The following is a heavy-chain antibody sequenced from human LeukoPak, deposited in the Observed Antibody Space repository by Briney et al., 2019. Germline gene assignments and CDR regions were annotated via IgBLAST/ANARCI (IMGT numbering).Heavy chain of an antibody. D-gene: IGHD6-19*01. CDR1: GLTFSSNV. V-gene: IGHV3-23*01. J-gene: IGHJ4*02. CDR3: AHGYPNGWSPDY. Sequence: PGGSLRLSCAASGLTFSSNVMTWVRQAPGKRLEWVSLISGTGGTTYYADSVKGRFTISRDNSKNTLYLQMNGLRVEDTAVYYCAHGYPNGWSPDYWGQGTQVTVSS. CDR2: ISGTGGTT.